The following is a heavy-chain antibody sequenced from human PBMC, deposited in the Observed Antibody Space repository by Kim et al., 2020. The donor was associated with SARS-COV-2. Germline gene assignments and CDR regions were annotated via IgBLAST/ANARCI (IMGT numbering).Heavy chain of an antibody. CDR3: ASMKAPLYDILTGYYFDY. D-gene: IGHD3-9*01. J-gene: IGHJ4*02. CDR1: GGTFSSYA. V-gene: IGHV1-69*13. CDR2: IIPIFGTA. Sequence: SVKVSCKASGGTFSSYAISWVRQAPGQGLEWMGGIIPIFGTANYAQKFQGRVTITADESTSTAYMELSSLRSEDTAVYYCASMKAPLYDILTGYYFDYWGQGTLVTVSS.